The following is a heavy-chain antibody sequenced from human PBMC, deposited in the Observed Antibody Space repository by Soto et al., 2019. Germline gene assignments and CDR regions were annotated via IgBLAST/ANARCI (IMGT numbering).Heavy chain of an antibody. CDR2: MNPNSGNS. Sequence: QVQLVQSGAEVKKPGASVKVSCKASGYTFTSYDINWVRQATGQGLEWMGWMNPNSGNSGYAQKFQGRVTMTRNTSISTAYMELSSVRSEDTAVYYCARGITIFGVVPGWGQGTLVTVSS. V-gene: IGHV1-8*01. CDR1: GYTFTSYD. J-gene: IGHJ4*02. D-gene: IGHD3-3*01. CDR3: ARGITIFGVVPG.